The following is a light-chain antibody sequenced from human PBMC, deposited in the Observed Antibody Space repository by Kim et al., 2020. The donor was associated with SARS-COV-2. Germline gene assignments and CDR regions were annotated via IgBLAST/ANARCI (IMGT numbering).Light chain of an antibody. V-gene: IGLV1-44*01. CDR3: AAWDDSLNGVI. J-gene: IGLJ2*01. CDR1: SSNIGSKA. CDR2: TNT. Sequence: ELTQPPSASGTPGQRVTISCSGSSSNIGSKAVNWYQQLPGTAPKLLIYTNTQRPSGVPDRFSGSKSGTSASLATSGLQSEDEADYYCAAWDDSLNGVIFGGGTQLTVL.